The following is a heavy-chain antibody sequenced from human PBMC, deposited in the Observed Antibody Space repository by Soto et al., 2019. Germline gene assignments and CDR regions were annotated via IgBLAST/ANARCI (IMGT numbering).Heavy chain of an antibody. J-gene: IGHJ6*02. CDR3: ARGDFSISSLGMDV. Sequence: SETLSLTCTVSGGSISSGGYYWSWIRQHPGKGLEWIGYIYYSGSTYYNPSLKSRVTISVDTSKNQFSLKLSSVTAADTAVYYCARGDFSISSLGMDVWGQGTTVTVSS. CDR1: GGSISSGGYY. CDR2: IYYSGST. V-gene: IGHV4-31*03.